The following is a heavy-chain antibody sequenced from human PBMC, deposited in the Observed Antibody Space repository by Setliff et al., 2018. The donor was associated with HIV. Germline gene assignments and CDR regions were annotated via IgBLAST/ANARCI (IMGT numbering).Heavy chain of an antibody. CDR2: IYHSGST. V-gene: IGHV4-38-2*01. J-gene: IGHJ4*02. CDR3: ARHGRSYYSDSRLDY. CDR1: GYSISSGYY. D-gene: IGHD3-10*01. Sequence: PSETLSLTCAVSGYSISSGYYWGWIRQPPGKGLEWIGSIYHSGSTYYNPSLKSRLTISLDTSKNQLSLKLSSVTAADSAMYYCARHGRSYYSDSRLDYWGQGTPVTVSS.